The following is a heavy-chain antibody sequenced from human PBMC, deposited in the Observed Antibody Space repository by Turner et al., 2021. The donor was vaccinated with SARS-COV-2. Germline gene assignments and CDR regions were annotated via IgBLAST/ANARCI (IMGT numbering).Heavy chain of an antibody. V-gene: IGHV3-64D*06. CDR2: ISSSGDST. CDR1: GFTFSSYA. Sequence: EVQLVESGGGLVQPGGSLRLSCSASGFTFSSYAMHWVRQAPEKGLEYVTSISSSGDSTYYADSVKGRFTISRDNTKNTLYLQMSSLRAEDTAVYYCVKAGGGYYYDSSGTGTDYFDYWGQGTLVTVSS. CDR3: VKAGGGYYYDSSGTGTDYFDY. J-gene: IGHJ4*02. D-gene: IGHD3-22*01.